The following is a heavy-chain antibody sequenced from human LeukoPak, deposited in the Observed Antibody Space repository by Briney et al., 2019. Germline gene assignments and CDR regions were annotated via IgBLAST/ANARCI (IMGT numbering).Heavy chain of an antibody. CDR1: GGSISSGSYY. V-gene: IGHV4-61*02. CDR3: ARDRRVGILTGYSEN. CDR2: IYTSGST. Sequence: SGTLSLTCAVSGGSISSGSYYWSWIRQPAGKGLEWIGRIYTSGSTNYNPSLKSRVTISVDTSKNQFSLKLSSVTAADTAVYYCARDRRVGILTGYSENWGQGTLVTVSS. J-gene: IGHJ4*02. D-gene: IGHD3-9*01.